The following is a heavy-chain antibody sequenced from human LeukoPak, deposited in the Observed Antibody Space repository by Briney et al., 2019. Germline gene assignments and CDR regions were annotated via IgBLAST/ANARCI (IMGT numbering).Heavy chain of an antibody. CDR1: GXTXXXXW. D-gene: IGHD3-10*01. J-gene: IGHJ4*02. Sequence: PGGSLRLSCAASGXTXXXXWXXXXXXAXGXGLXWVANINKDGSVEHYVESVKGRFTIPRDNAKNSLYMQMNTLRAEDTAVYYCARDCCASGSLDYWGQGALVTVSS. CDR2: INKDGSVE. CDR3: ARDCCASGSLDY. V-gene: IGHV3-7*04.